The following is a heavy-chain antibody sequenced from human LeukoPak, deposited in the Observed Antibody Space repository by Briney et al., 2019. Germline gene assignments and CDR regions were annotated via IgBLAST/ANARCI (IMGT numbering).Heavy chain of an antibody. CDR3: AKDYGGNVAAFDI. CDR2: ISGSGGST. D-gene: IGHD4-23*01. Sequence: GGSLRLSCAASGFTFSSYAMSWVRQAPGRGLEWVSAISGSGGSTYYADSVKGRFTISRDNSKNTLYLQMNSLRAEDTAVYYCAKDYGGNVAAFDIWGQGTMVTVSS. V-gene: IGHV3-23*01. CDR1: GFTFSSYA. J-gene: IGHJ3*02.